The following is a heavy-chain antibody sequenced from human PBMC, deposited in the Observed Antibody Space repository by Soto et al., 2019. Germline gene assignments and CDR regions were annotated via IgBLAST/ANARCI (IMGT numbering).Heavy chain of an antibody. D-gene: IGHD6-19*01. V-gene: IGHV3-30*18. CDR2: ISYDGSNK. CDR3: AKTRRNPGYSIGLNQQDSYATDF. Sequence: GGSLRLSCAASGFTFSSYGMHWVRQAPGKGLEWVAVISYDGSNKYYADSVKGRFTTSRDNSKNTLYLQMNSLRAEHTAVYYCAKTRRNPGYSIGLNQQDSYATDFPGPGPTFTVSS. CDR1: GFTFSSYG. J-gene: IGHJ6*02.